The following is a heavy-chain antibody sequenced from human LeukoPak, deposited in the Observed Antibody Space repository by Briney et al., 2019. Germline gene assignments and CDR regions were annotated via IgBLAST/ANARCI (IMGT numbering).Heavy chain of an antibody. J-gene: IGHJ6*03. CDR3: ARNGTARGGTYYYYYMDV. Sequence: SVKVSCKASGGTFSSYTISWVRQAPGQGLEWMGRIIPILGIANYAQKFQGRVTITADKSTSTAYMELSSLRSEDTAVYYCARNGTARGGTYYYYYMDVWGKGTTVTVSS. CDR2: IIPILGIA. CDR1: GGTFSSYT. D-gene: IGHD2-8*01. V-gene: IGHV1-69*02.